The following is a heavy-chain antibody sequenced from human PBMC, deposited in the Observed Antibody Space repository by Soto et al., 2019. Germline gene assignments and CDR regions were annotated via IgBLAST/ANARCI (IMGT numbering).Heavy chain of an antibody. V-gene: IGHV3-23*01. CDR3: ARDSGVAAAGFQH. D-gene: IGHD6-13*01. CDR2: ISGSGGST. Sequence: EVQLLESGGGLVQPGGSLRLSCAASGFTFSNYAMSWVRQAPGKGLEWVSGISGSGGSTYYADSMKGRFTISRDNSKNSLYLQMNSLRAEDTAVYYCARDSGVAAAGFQHWGQGTLVTVSS. CDR1: GFTFSNYA. J-gene: IGHJ1*01.